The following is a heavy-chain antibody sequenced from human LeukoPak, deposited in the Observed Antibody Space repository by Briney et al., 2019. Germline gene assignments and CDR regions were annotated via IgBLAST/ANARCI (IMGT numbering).Heavy chain of an antibody. D-gene: IGHD3-22*01. V-gene: IGHV3-11*01. CDR3: ARDLRITMIVAATYDAFDI. CDR2: ISSSGTSM. Sequence: GGSLRLSCATSGFTFGDYYMSWIRQAPGKGLEWLSYISSSGTSMDYADSVKGRFAISRDNAKNSLYLEMSSLRAEDTAVYYCARDLRITMIVAATYDAFDIWGQGTMVTVSP. CDR1: GFTFGDYY. J-gene: IGHJ3*02.